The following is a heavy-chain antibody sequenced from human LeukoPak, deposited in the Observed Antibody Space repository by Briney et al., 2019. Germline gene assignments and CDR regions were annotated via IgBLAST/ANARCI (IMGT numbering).Heavy chain of an antibody. CDR3: ARGGMKFDP. CDR2: MNQDGSGK. Sequence: ETLSLTCAVYGGSFSGYYWSWVRQAPGKGLEWVANMNQDGSGKYYVDSVKGRFTISRDNAKKSLYLQLNSLRAEDTAVYYCARGGMKFDPWGQGTLVTVSS. V-gene: IGHV3-7*05. D-gene: IGHD6-25*01. CDR1: GGSFSGYY. J-gene: IGHJ5*02.